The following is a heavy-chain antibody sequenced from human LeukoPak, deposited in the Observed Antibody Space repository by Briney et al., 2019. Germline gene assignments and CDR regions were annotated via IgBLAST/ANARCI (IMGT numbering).Heavy chain of an antibody. CDR3: ARAGYSSEFDS. V-gene: IGHV3-74*03. D-gene: IGHD6-19*01. CDR1: GFTFSGYW. Sequence: GGSLRLSCTASGFTFSGYWMHWVRQAPGKGLVWVSRINSDGYSITYADSVKGRFTISRDNAKNTLYLQMNSLIAEDTAVYFCARAGYSSEFDSWGQGTLVTVSS. CDR2: INSDGYSI. J-gene: IGHJ5*01.